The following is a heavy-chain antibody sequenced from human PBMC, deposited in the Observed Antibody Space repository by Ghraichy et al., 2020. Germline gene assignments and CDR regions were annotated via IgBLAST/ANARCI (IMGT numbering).Heavy chain of an antibody. CDR1: GGSISSRSYF. CDR2: IYYSGST. D-gene: IGHD4-17*01. CDR3: ARHADYGTQKAFDI. J-gene: IGHJ3*02. Sequence: SETLSLTCTVSGGSISSRSYFWGWIRQPPGKGLEWVGSIYYSGSTYYNPSLKSRVTISVDTSKNQFSLRLSSVTAADTAVYYCARHADYGTQKAFDIWGQGTMVTVSS. V-gene: IGHV4-39*01.